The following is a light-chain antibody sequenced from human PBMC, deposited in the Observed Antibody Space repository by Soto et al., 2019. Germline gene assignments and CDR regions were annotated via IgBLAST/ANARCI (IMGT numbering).Light chain of an antibody. CDR1: SGHSAYA. CDR2: VNSDGSQ. J-gene: IGLJ3*02. V-gene: IGLV4-69*01. CDR3: QTWAIGIHWV. Sequence: QSVLTQSPSASASLGTSVKLTCTLSSGHSAYAIAWHQQQPEKGPRYLMKVNSDGSQSKGDGIPDRFSGSSSGAERYLTISSLQSEDEADYYCQTWAIGIHWVFGGGTKLTVL.